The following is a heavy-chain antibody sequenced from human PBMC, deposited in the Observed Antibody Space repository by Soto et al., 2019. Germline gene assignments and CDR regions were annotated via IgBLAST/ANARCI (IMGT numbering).Heavy chain of an antibody. CDR1: GYSFTSYW. D-gene: IGHD3-10*01. CDR3: ARLLAFGETSPYGMDV. CDR2: IYPGDSDT. V-gene: IGHV5-51*01. Sequence: GESLKISCKGSGYSFTSYWIGWVRQMPGKGLEWMGIIYPGDSDTRYSPSFQGQVTISADKSISTAYLQWSSLKASDTAMYYCARLLAFGETSPYGMDVWGQGTTVTVSS. J-gene: IGHJ6*02.